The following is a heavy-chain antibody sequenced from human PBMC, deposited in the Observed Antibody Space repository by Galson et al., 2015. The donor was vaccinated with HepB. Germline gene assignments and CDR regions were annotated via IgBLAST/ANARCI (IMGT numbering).Heavy chain of an antibody. D-gene: IGHD2-2*01. J-gene: IGHJ4*02. CDR2: ISYDGTNK. CDR3: ARSGYCSSTSCLKAFDY. CDR1: GFTFSNYA. V-gene: IGHV3-30-3*01. Sequence: SLRLSCAASGFTFSNYAMHWVRQAPGKGLEWVAVISYDGTNKYYADSVKGRFTISRDNSKNTLYLQMNSLRPEDTAVYYCARSGYCSSTSCLKAFDYWGQGTLVTVSS.